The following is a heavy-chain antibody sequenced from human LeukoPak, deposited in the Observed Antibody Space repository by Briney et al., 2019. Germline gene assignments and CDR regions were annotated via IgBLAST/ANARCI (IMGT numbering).Heavy chain of an antibody. V-gene: IGHV3-7*01. Sequence: GGSLRLSCAASGFTFSSYWMSWVRQAPGKGLEWVANIKQDGSEKYYVDSVKGRFTISRDNAKNSLYLRMNSLRAEDTAVYYCARDLRSKYCSGGSCPPNYWGQGTLVTVSS. CDR2: IKQDGSEK. J-gene: IGHJ4*02. CDR1: GFTFSSYW. D-gene: IGHD2-15*01. CDR3: ARDLRSKYCSGGSCPPNY.